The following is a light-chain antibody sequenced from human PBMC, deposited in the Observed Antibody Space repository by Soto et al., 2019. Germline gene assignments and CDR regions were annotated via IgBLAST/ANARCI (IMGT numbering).Light chain of an antibody. V-gene: IGKV3-20*01. Sequence: EIVLTQSPGTLSLSPGERATLSCRASQSVGRNYLAWYQQKPGQAPRILIFAASSRASGIPDRFSGSGSGSDFTLTISRLEPEDFAVYYCQQYGTSPWAFGQGTTVEIK. CDR3: QQYGTSPWA. CDR2: AAS. J-gene: IGKJ1*01. CDR1: QSVGRNY.